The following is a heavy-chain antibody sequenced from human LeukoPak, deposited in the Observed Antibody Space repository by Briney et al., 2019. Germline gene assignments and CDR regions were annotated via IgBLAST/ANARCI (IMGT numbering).Heavy chain of an antibody. CDR2: IYHSGST. D-gene: IGHD1-26*01. CDR1: GGSISSGGYS. CDR3: ARGPGAGSDNWFDP. J-gene: IGHJ5*02. Sequence: SQTLSLTCAVSGGSISSGGYSWSWIRQPPGKGLEWIGYIYHSGSTYYNPSLKSRVTISVDRSKNQFSLKLSSVTAADTAVYYCARGPGAGSDNWFDPWGQGTLVTVSS. V-gene: IGHV4-30-2*01.